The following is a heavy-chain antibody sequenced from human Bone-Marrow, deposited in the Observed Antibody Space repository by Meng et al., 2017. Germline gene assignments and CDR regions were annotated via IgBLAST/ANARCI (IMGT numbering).Heavy chain of an antibody. CDR1: GDTFTSYD. V-gene: IGHV1-8*01. CDR3: ARQTQPPTETTIRDYYYHGMDV. CDR2: MKPNRGNR. J-gene: IGHJ6*02. Sequence: ASVKISCKASGDTFTSYDINWVRQATGQGLEWMGWMKPNRGNRGYAHKFKGRVTMIRNTSISTAYMELSRVRSEDTAVYYSARQTQPPTETTIRDYYYHGMDVWGQGTTVTVSS. D-gene: IGHD1-14*01.